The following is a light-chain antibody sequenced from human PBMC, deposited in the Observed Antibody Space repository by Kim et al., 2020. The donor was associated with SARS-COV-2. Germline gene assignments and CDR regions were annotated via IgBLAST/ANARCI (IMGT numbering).Light chain of an antibody. V-gene: IGLV2-23*02. CDR3: CSYAGSSTFVV. CDR2: EVS. Sequence: QSITISCTGTSSGVGNFNPVSWYQQRPGKAPKLLIFEVSKRPSGVSNRFSGSKSGDTASLTISGLQAEDEADYYCCSYAGSSTFVVFGGGTQLTVL. J-gene: IGLJ2*01. CDR1: SSGVGNFNP.